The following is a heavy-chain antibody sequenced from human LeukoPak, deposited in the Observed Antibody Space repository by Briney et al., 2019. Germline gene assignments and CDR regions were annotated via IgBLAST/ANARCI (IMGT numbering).Heavy chain of an antibody. J-gene: IGHJ4*02. D-gene: IGHD3-16*01. CDR3: ARVGRSEWLRLGDYFGY. CDR2: IYTSGST. V-gene: IGHV4-61*02. CDR1: GGSISSSSYY. Sequence: SETLSLTCTVSGGSISSSSYYWSWIRQPAGKGLEWIGRIYTSGSTNYNPPLKSRVTISVDTSKNQSSLKLSSVTAADTAVYYCARVGRSEWLRLGDYFGYWGQGTLVTVSS.